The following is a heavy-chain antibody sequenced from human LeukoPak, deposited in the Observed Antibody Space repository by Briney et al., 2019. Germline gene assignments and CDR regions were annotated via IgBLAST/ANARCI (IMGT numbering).Heavy chain of an antibody. Sequence: SETLSLTCTVPGGSISGWYWSWIRQPPGKGLEWIGYIYGSGYTNYNPSLKSRVTMSIDTSKNHFSLKLTSVTAADTATYYCARGTSLAGFASGLGFNYWGQGILVTVSS. CDR3: ARGTSLAGFASGLGFNY. J-gene: IGHJ4*02. V-gene: IGHV4-59*01. CDR1: GGSISGWY. D-gene: IGHD6-19*01. CDR2: IYGSGYT.